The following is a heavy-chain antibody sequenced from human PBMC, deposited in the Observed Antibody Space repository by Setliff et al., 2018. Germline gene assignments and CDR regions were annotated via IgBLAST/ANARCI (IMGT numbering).Heavy chain of an antibody. CDR1: GGSISSGDYY. Sequence: SETLSLTCTVSGGSISSGDYYWSWIRQPPGKGLEWIGYIYYSGSTYYNPSLKSLVTISMDTSKNQFSLKVSSVTAADTAVYYCARSFSRREKFLLDYWGQGALVTVSS. CDR2: IYYSGST. J-gene: IGHJ4*02. V-gene: IGHV4-30-4*08. CDR3: ARSFSRREKFLLDY.